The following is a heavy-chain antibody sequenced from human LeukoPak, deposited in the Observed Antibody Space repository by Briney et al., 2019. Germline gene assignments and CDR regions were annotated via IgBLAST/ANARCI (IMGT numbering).Heavy chain of an antibody. Sequence: GASVKVSCKASGGTFSSYAISWARQAPGQGLEWMGGIIPVFGTANYAQKFQGRVTITADESTSTAYMELSSLRSEDTVVYYCARGTFGVVILGGPFDIWGQGTMVTVSS. CDR1: GGTFSSYA. D-gene: IGHD3-3*01. CDR2: IIPVFGTA. CDR3: ARGTFGVVILGGPFDI. V-gene: IGHV1-69*13. J-gene: IGHJ3*02.